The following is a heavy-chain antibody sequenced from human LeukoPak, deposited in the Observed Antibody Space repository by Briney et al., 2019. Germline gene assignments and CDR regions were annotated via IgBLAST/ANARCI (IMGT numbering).Heavy chain of an antibody. V-gene: IGHV4-30-2*01. CDR3: ARGGVYCGGDCYPAGENWFDP. CDR2: IYHSGST. J-gene: IGHJ5*02. CDR1: GGSISSGGYY. Sequence: SQTLSLTCTVSGGSISSGGYYWSWIRQPPGKGLEWIGYIYHSGSTYYNPSLKSRVTISVDRSKNQFSLKLSSVTAADTAVYYCARGGVYCGGDCYPAGENWFDPWGQGTLVTVSS. D-gene: IGHD2-21*02.